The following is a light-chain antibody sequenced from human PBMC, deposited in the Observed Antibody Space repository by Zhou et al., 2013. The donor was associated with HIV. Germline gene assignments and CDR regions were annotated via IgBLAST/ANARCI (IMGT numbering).Light chain of an antibody. J-gene: IGKJ1*01. CDR3: QQTNSFPRT. CDR1: QGIRSW. Sequence: DISMSQSPFSVSASVGDRVTITCRASQGIRSWLAWYQQKPGKAPKLLIYAASSLQSGVPSRFSGSGSGTDFTLTISSLQPEDFATYYCQQTNSFPRTFGQGTKVEIK. V-gene: IGKV1-12*01. CDR2: AAS.